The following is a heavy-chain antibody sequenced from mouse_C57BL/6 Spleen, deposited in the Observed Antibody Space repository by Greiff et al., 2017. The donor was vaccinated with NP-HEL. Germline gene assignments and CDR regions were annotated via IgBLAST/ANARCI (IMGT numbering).Heavy chain of an antibody. CDR1: GYAFSSSW. J-gene: IGHJ2*01. CDR3: ASGATVVPYYFDY. Sequence: QVQLQQSGPELVKPGASVKISCKASGYAFSSSWMNWVKQRPGKGLEWIGRIYPGDGDTNYNGKFKGKATLTADKSSSTAYMQLSSLTSEDSAVYFCASGATVVPYYFDYWGQGTTLTVSS. D-gene: IGHD1-1*01. CDR2: IYPGDGDT. V-gene: IGHV1-82*01.